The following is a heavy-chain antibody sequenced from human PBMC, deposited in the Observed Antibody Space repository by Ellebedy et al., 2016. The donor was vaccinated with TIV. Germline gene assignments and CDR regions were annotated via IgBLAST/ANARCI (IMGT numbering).Heavy chain of an antibody. V-gene: IGHV4-39*07. J-gene: IGHJ4*02. CDR3: ASIAAAGPWVFDY. CDR1: GGSISSSSYY. Sequence: SETLSLTCTVSGGSISSSSYYWGWIRQPPGKGLEWIGSIYYSGGTYYNPSLKSRVTISVDTSKNQFSLKLSSVTAADTAVYYCASIAAAGPWVFDYWGQGTLVTVSS. CDR2: IYYSGGT. D-gene: IGHD6-13*01.